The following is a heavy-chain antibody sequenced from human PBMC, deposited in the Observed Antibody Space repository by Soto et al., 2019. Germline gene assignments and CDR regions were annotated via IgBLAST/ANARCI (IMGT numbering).Heavy chain of an antibody. D-gene: IGHD2-15*01. Sequence: EVQLVESGGGLVKPGGSLRLSCAASEFTFRDFTMNWVRQAPGKGLEWVASITGSSTYIYYADSVKGRFTISRDNAKNSLYQQMNSLGAEDTAVYYCARDRGCIGGIWHVLNGLDVWGQGTTGTVSS. J-gene: IGHJ6*02. CDR3: ARDRGCIGGIWHVLNGLDV. V-gene: IGHV3-21*01. CDR2: ITGSSTYI. CDR1: EFTFRDFT.